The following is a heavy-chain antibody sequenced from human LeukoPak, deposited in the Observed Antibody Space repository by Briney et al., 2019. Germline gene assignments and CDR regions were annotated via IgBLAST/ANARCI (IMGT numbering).Heavy chain of an antibody. CDR3: ARLDSCGADSCIDS. Sequence: SETLSLTCSVSGSSITGFHWGWIRQPPGKGLEWIGYTQASGTTKHNPSLKSRVTISMDTSKAQFSLNVNSVSAADTAMYYCARLDSCGADSCIDSWGQGNLVIVSS. J-gene: IGHJ4*02. V-gene: IGHV4-59*01. CDR2: TQASGTT. CDR1: GSSITGFH. D-gene: IGHD2-21*01.